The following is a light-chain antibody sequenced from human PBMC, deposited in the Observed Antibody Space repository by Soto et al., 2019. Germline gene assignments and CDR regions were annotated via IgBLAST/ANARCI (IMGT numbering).Light chain of an antibody. CDR3: LQDYNYPYT. J-gene: IGKJ2*01. CDR1: QGIKND. CDR2: TAS. V-gene: IGKV1-6*01. Sequence: AIQMTQSPSSLSASVGDRVTITCRASQGIKNDVAWYQHKPGKAPKLLIYTASSLQSGAPPRFSGSGSGTDFTLTISSQQPEDFATYYCLQDYNYPYTFGRGTKLEIK.